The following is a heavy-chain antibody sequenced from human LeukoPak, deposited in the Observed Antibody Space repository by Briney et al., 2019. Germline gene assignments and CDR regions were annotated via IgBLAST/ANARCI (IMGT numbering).Heavy chain of an antibody. CDR1: GFSLNTRGVG. CDR3: AHRKNYYDSSVFDN. Sequence: SGPTLVNPTQTLTLTCTFSGFSLNTRGVGVGWIRQPPGRALEWLALIYWDDDRRYSPSLKSRLTITKDTSRNQVVLTMTDMDPVDTATYFCAHRKNYYDSSVFDNWGQGTLATVSS. D-gene: IGHD3-22*01. V-gene: IGHV2-5*02. J-gene: IGHJ4*02. CDR2: IYWDDDR.